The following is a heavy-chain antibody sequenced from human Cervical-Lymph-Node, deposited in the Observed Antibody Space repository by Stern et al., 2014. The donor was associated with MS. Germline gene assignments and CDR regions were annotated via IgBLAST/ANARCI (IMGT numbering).Heavy chain of an antibody. CDR2: IWNDGRNK. J-gene: IGHJ2*01. CDR1: GFTFSSYG. Sequence: QVQLVQSGGGVVQPGRSLRLSCAASGFTFSSYGMHWVRQDPGKGLEWVAVIWNDGRNKYYAGYAQSRLTRSRTNSKNTLYLQRNSLRAEDTAVYYCARGPYSSSWHWYFDLWGRGTLVTVSS. D-gene: IGHD6-13*01. CDR3: ARGPYSSSWHWYFDL. V-gene: IGHV3-33*01.